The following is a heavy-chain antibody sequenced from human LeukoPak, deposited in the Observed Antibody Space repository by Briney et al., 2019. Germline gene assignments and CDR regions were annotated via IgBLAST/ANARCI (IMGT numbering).Heavy chain of an antibody. CDR1: GFTFSSYA. V-gene: IGHV3-23*01. CDR2: FSDNGGST. D-gene: IGHD3/OR15-3a*01. CDR3: AKIPLRVLISHFHY. Sequence: PGGSLRHSCAASGFTFSSYAMSWVRPAPGKGLEWVSAFSDNGGSTYYEGYMKDRFTSSKKNSKTTMYLQMNSLRAEDTAVYYCAKIPLRVLISHFHYWGRGSMVTDCS. J-gene: IGHJ4*02.